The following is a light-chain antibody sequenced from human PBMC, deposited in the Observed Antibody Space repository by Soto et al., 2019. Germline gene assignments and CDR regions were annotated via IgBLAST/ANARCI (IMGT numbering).Light chain of an antibody. V-gene: IGKV1-5*01. CDR1: QSISSW. CDR3: QQYNSYSPWT. Sequence: DIQMTQSPSTLSASVGDRVTITCRASQSISSWLAWYQKKPGKAPKLLIYDASSLESGVPSRFSGSGSGTEFTLTISSLHPDDFATYYCQQYNSYSPWTFGQGTKVEIK. CDR2: DAS. J-gene: IGKJ1*01.